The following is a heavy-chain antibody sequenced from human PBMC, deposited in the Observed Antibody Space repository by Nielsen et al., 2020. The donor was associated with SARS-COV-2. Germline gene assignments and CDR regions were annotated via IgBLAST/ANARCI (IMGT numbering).Heavy chain of an antibody. CDR3: ARHSVYDGSGWVREFDY. J-gene: IGHJ4*02. CDR1: GGSISSGGYS. D-gene: IGHD3-22*01. V-gene: IGHV4-61*08. Sequence: SQTLSLTCAVSGGSISSGGYSWSWIRQPPGKGLEWIGYIYYSGSTNYNPSLKSRVTISVDTSKNQFSLKLSSVTAADTAVYYCARHSVYDGSGWVREFDYWGQGTLVTVSS. CDR2: IYYSGST.